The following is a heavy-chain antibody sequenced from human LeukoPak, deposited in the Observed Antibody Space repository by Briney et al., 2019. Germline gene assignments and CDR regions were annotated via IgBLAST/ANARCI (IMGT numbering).Heavy chain of an antibody. J-gene: IGHJ4*02. CDR3: ARGRDLMPDY. V-gene: IGHV3-74*01. CDR1: GFSFGGFW. Sequence: GGSLRLSCAASGFSFGGFWMHWVRQAPGKGLLWVSRIRSDGSSTSYADSVKGRFTISRDNSKNTLYLQMNSLRAEDTAVYYCARGRDLMPDYWGQGTLVTVSS. D-gene: IGHD2-2*01. CDR2: IRSDGSST.